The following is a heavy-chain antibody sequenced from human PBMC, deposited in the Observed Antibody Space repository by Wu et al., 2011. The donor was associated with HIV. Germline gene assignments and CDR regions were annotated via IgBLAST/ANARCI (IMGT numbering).Heavy chain of an antibody. D-gene: IGHD3-16*01. Sequence: PGQGLEWMGWISAYNGNTNYAQKLQGRVTMTTDTSTSTAYMELRSLRSDDTAVYYCARTPATILAVGDYDYHYYYYMDVWGKGTTVTVSS. CDR2: ISAYNGNT. V-gene: IGHV1-18*01. CDR3: ARTPATILAVGDYDYHYYYYMDV. J-gene: IGHJ6*03.